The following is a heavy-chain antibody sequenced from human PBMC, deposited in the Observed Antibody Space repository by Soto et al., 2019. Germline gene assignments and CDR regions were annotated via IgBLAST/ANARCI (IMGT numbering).Heavy chain of an antibody. CDR2: MNPNSGNT. D-gene: IGHD3-3*01. CDR3: ARTPFFGVVINYFQH. CDR1: GYTFPSYD. J-gene: IGHJ1*01. Sequence: GASVTVSCKASGYTFPSYDSKWVRQAPGQGLEWMGWMNPNSGNTGYAQKFQGRVTMATDTSTSTAYMELRSLRSDDTAVYYCARTPFFGVVINYFQHWGQGTLVTVS. V-gene: IGHV1-8*01.